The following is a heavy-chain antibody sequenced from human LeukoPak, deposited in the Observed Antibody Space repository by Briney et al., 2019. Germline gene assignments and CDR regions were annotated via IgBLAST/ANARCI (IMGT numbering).Heavy chain of an antibody. CDR1: GYTFTSYD. Sequence: ASVKVSFKASGYTFTSYDINWVRQATGQGLEWVGWMNPNSGNTGYAQKFQGRVTMTMKTSISTAYMELSSLRSEDTAVYCCARAISGDYYYYMDVWGKGTTVTVSS. CDR2: MNPNSGNT. J-gene: IGHJ6*03. CDR3: ARAISGDYYYYMDV. V-gene: IGHV1-8*01. D-gene: IGHD3-9*01.